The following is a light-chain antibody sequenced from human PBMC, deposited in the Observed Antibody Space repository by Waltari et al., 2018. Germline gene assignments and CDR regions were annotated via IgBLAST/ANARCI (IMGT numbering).Light chain of an antibody. CDR1: SSDVGGYNY. Sequence: QSALTQPASVSESPGQSITISCTGTSSDVGGYNYVSWYQHHPGKAPKLMIYDVSHRPSGVSDAFSGARSGNTASLTISGLQAEDEADYFCSSYTSISTWVFGGGTKLTVL. V-gene: IGLV2-14*03. CDR2: DVS. J-gene: IGLJ3*02. CDR3: SSYTSISTWV.